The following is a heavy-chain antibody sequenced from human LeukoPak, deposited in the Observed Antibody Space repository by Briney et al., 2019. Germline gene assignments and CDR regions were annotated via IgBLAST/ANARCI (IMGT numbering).Heavy chain of an antibody. CDR1: GFTFSGYW. CDR3: ARDQYLDAFDI. Sequence: GGSLRLSCAASGFTFSGYWMSWVRQAPGKGLEWVANIKQDGSEKYYVDSVKGRFTISRDNAKNSLYLQMNSLRAEDTAVYYCARDQYLDAFDIWGQGTMVTVSS. V-gene: IGHV3-7*01. CDR2: IKQDGSEK. D-gene: IGHD3-10*01. J-gene: IGHJ3*02.